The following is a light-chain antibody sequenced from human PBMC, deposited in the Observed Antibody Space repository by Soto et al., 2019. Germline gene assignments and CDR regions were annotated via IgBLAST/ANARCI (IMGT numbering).Light chain of an antibody. J-gene: IGKJ5*01. CDR1: QSLLQSNGNNH. CDR3: LQAAQSSLT. Sequence: IVLTQSPLSLPVTPGEPASISCRSSQSLLQSNGNNHVDWYLQRPGQSPQLLLYLASSRASGVPDRFSGSGSGTEFSLEISRVEAEDVGVYYCLQAAQSSLTFGQGTRLEIK. V-gene: IGKV2-28*01. CDR2: LAS.